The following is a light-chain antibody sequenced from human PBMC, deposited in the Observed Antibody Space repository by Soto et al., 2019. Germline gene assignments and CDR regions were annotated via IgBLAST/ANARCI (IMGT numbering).Light chain of an antibody. CDR1: QSVSSRY. J-gene: IGKJ2*01. CDR2: GAS. Sequence: EIVLTQSPGTLSLSPGESVTLSCSAIQSVSSRYLAWYQQKPGQTPRLLIYGASTRATGVPPRFSGSRSGTEFTLTISSLQSEDFAVYYCQQYFNWPPYTFGQGTKVDIK. V-gene: IGKV3-15*01. CDR3: QQYFNWPPYT.